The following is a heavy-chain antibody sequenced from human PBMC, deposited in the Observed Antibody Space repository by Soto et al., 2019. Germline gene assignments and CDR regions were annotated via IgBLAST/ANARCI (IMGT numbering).Heavy chain of an antibody. V-gene: IGHV3-30-3*01. D-gene: IGHD3-3*02. CDR3: ARSIASLGWYFDL. CDR2: ISYDGSNK. J-gene: IGHJ2*01. Sequence: QVQLVESGGGVVQPGRSLRLSCADSGFTFNNYAMHWVRQAPGKGLEWVAGISYDGSNKYYADSVKGRFTISRDNSKNTLCLQMNSLRAEDTALFYCARSIASLGWYFDLWGRGTLVTVSS. CDR1: GFTFNNYA.